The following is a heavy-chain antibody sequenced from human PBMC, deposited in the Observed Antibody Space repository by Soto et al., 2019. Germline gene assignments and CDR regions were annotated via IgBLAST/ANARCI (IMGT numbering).Heavy chain of an antibody. CDR3: ARIRSGHDNYLDY. D-gene: IGHD5-12*01. CDR2: ITGSRSTI. CDR1: GFTFSDYY. Sequence: GGSLRLSCAASGFTFSDYYMSWIRRAPGKGLEWVSYITGSRSTIYYADSVKGRFTISRDNAKNSLYLQMNSLRAEDTAVYYCARIRSGHDNYLDYWGQGTLVTVSS. V-gene: IGHV3-11*01. J-gene: IGHJ4*02.